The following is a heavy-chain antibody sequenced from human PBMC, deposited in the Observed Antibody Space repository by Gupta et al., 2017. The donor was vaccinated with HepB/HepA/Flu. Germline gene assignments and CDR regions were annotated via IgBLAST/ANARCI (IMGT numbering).Heavy chain of an antibody. V-gene: IGHV4-4*07. D-gene: IGHD5-18*01. Sequence: QVQLQESGPGLVKPSETLSLTCTVSGGSISVYYWSWIRQPAGKGLEWIGRIYNSGNTYNPSLKSRLTISAETSRNEFSLRLSSVTAADTAVYFCARSSGYSNGYGWVESFDYWGQGMLVTVSS. J-gene: IGHJ4*02. CDR1: GGSISVYY. CDR2: IYNSGNT. CDR3: ARSSGYSNGYGWVESFDY.